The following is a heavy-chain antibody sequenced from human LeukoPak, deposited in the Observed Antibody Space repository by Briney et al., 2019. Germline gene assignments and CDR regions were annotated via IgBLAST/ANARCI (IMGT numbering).Heavy chain of an antibody. CDR3: ARDAGIFYYYYMDV. CDR1: GFTFSNYW. V-gene: IGHV3-7*01. D-gene: IGHD3-9*01. Sequence: GGSLRLSCAASGFTFSNYWMSWVRQAPGKGLEWVANIKQDGSEKYYVDSVKGRFTISRDNAKNSLYLQMNSLRAEDTAVYYCARDAGIFYYYYMDVWGKGTTVTISS. CDR2: IKQDGSEK. J-gene: IGHJ6*03.